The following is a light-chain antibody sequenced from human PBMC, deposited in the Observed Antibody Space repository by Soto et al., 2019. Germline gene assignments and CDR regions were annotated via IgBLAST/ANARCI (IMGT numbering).Light chain of an antibody. CDR2: ANE. CDR3: QSYDTSPSGYV. Sequence: QSVLTQPPSVSGAPGQRVTISCTGSSSNIGAGYDVHWYRQLPGTAPKLLIYANENRPAGVPDRFSASKSGTSASLAITGLQAEDEADYYCQSYDTSPSGYVFGTGTKVTVL. V-gene: IGLV1-40*01. J-gene: IGLJ1*01. CDR1: SSNIGAGYD.